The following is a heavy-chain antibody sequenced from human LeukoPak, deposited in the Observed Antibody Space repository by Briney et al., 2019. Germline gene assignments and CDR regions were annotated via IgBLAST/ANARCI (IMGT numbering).Heavy chain of an antibody. D-gene: IGHD1-26*01. CDR1: GFTFSSYE. Sequence: PGGSLRLSCAASGFTFSSYEMNWVRQAPGKGLEWVSCISSSGSTIYYADSVKGRFTISRDNAKNSLYLQMNSLRAEDTAVYYCAREWQREGYYGMDVWGQGITVTVSS. CDR2: ISSSGSTI. V-gene: IGHV3-48*03. CDR3: AREWQREGYYGMDV. J-gene: IGHJ6*02.